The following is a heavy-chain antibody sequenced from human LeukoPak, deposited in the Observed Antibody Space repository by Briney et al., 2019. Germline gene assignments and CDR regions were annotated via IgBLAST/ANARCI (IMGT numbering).Heavy chain of an antibody. V-gene: IGHV5-51*01. CDR3: ARTTLWFRELLSSWFDP. D-gene: IGHD3-10*01. CDR1: GYSFTSYW. CDR2: IYPGDSDT. J-gene: IGHJ5*02. Sequence: GESLKISCKGSGYSFTSYWIGWVRQMPGKGLEWMGIIYPGDSDTRYSPSFQGQVTISADKSISTAYLQWSSLKASDTATYYCARTTLWFRELLSSWFDPWGQGTLVTVSS.